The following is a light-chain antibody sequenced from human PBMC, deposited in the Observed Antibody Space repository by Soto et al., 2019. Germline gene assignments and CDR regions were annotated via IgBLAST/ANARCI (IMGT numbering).Light chain of an antibody. V-gene: IGLV2-14*03. Sequence: QSALAQPASVSGSPGQSIAISCAGTISDVGGYNSVSWYQQHPGKAPKLMIYDVSNRPSGVSNRFSGSKSVNTASLTISGLQAEDEAEYYCCSFTSSSTPGYVFGTGTKLTVL. CDR2: DVS. J-gene: IGLJ1*01. CDR1: ISDVGGYNS. CDR3: CSFTSSSTPGYV.